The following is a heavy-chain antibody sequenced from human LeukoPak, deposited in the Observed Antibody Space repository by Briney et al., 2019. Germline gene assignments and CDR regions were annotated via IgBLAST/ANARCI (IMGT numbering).Heavy chain of an antibody. CDR2: VIPSLDVS. J-gene: IGHJ4*02. D-gene: IGHD2-15*01. V-gene: IGHV1-69*04. CDR3: ARDHCSRGSCLGGH. Sequence: SVKVSCKASGDTFITYTFSWVRQAPGQGLEWMGRVIPSLDVSNYAEKFQGRVTINADKSSSTTYMELTSLRSEDTAMYYCARDHCSRGSCLGGHWGQGTLVTVSS. CDR1: GDTFITYT.